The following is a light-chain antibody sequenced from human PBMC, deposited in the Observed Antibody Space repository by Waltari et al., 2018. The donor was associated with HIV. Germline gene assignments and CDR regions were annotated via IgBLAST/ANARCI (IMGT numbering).Light chain of an antibody. CDR2: GTT. CDR3: QSYDSSLSAWV. V-gene: IGLV1-40*01. CDR1: SSNLGAASH. Sequence: QSVLTQPPSLSGAPGQTVTISCTGTSSNLGAASHVHWYQQLPGTAPKLLIYGTTIRPAGVPDRFSGSKSGTSASLAITGLQADDEADYYCQSYDSSLSAWVFGGGTKLTVL. J-gene: IGLJ3*02.